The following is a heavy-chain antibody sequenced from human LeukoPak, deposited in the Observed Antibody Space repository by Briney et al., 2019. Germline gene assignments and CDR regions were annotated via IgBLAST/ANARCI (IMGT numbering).Heavy chain of an antibody. D-gene: IGHD3-10*01. CDR3: AKPFGGGFDP. CDR1: GFTFSSYA. V-gene: IGHV3-23*01. Sequence: GGSLRLSCAASGFTFSSYAMSWVRQAPGKGLEWGSAISGSGDSTHYADSVKGRFTISRDNSEKTLYLQMNSLRDEDTAVYYCAKPFGGGFDPWGQGTLVTVSS. J-gene: IGHJ5*02. CDR2: ISGSGDST.